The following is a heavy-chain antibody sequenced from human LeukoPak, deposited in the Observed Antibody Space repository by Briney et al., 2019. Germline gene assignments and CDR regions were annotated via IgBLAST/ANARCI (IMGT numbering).Heavy chain of an antibody. CDR2: IYTSGGT. V-gene: IGHV4-4*07. CDR3: ASGNKEGAFDI. CDR1: GGSISSYY. Sequence: SETLSLTCTVSGGSISSYYWSWIRQPAGKGLEWIGRIYTSGGTNYNPSLKSRVTMSVDTSKNQFSLKLSSVTAADTAVYYCASGNKEGAFDIWGQGTMVTVSS. J-gene: IGHJ3*02.